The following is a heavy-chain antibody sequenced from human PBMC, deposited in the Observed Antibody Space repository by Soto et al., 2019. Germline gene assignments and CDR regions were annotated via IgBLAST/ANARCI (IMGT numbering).Heavy chain of an antibody. CDR3: AREGGDSYGLPTLYYFDS. J-gene: IGHJ4*02. CDR2: ISYDGSNK. CDR1: GFTFSSYA. Sequence: QVQLVESGGGVVQPGRSLRLSCAASGFTFSSYAMHWVRQAPGKGLEWVAVISYDGSNKYYADSVKGRFTISRDNSKKTLYLQMNGLRAEDTAVYYCAREGGDSYGLPTLYYFDSWGQGTLFTVSS. D-gene: IGHD5-18*01. V-gene: IGHV3-30-3*01.